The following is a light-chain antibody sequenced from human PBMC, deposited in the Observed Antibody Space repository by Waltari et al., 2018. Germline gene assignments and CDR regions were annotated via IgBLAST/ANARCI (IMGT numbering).Light chain of an antibody. CDR1: ESIGTS. CDR2: HAS. Sequence: DIQMTQSPSTLSASVGDRVTFTCRASESIGTSLAWYQQKSGKAPKRLIYHASTLEVGGPSRFSGSGSGTDFTLTISSLQPDDFATYFCQQYYTYSLWAFGQGTKVETK. V-gene: IGKV1-5*01. CDR3: QQYYTYSLWA. J-gene: IGKJ1*01.